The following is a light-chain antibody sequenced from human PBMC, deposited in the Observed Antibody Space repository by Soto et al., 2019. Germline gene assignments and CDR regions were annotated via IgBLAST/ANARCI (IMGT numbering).Light chain of an antibody. CDR1: QGIGSY. V-gene: IGKV1-9*01. CDR2: AAS. J-gene: IGKJ5*01. Sequence: DIQLTQSPSFLSASVGDRVTITCRASQGIGSYLAWYQQKPGKAPKIMIYAASTLQSGVPSRFSGSGSGTECTRTVTSLQPEDFETDDCQQSYSTTITFGQGTRLDIK. CDR3: QQSYSTTIT.